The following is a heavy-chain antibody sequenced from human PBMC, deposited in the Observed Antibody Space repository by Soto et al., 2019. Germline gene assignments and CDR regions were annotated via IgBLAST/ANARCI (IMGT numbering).Heavy chain of an antibody. V-gene: IGHV4-39*01. J-gene: IGHJ2*01. Sequence: SETLSLTCTVSGGSISSSSYYWGWIRPPPGKGLEWIGSIYYSGSTYYNPSLKSRVTISVDTSKNQFYLKLRSVTAAATTVYYCARQVTTVMIYWYFDLWGRGTLVTVSS. D-gene: IGHD4-17*01. CDR1: GGSISSSSYY. CDR3: ARQVTTVMIYWYFDL. CDR2: IYYSGST.